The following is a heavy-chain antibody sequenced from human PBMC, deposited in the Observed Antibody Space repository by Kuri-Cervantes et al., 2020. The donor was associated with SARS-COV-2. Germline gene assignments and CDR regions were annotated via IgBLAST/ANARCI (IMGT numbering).Heavy chain of an antibody. D-gene: IGHD2-21*01. CDR1: GFTFSSYS. V-gene: IGHV3-48*01. Sequence: GESLKISCAASGFTFSSYSMNWVCQAPGKGLEWVSYISSSSSTIYYADSVKGRFTISRDNAKNSLYLQMNGLRAEDTAVYYCAREGVVANDAFDIWGQGTMVTVSS. CDR2: ISSSSSTI. J-gene: IGHJ3*02. CDR3: AREGVVANDAFDI.